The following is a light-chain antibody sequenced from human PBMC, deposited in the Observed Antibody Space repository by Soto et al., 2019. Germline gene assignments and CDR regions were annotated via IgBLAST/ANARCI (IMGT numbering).Light chain of an antibody. CDR1: QSVSNSF. J-gene: IGKJ2*01. V-gene: IGKV3-20*01. CDR3: QQYGSSPYT. CDR2: GAS. Sequence: EIVLTQSPGTLSLSPGERATLSCRASQSVSNSFLAWYQQKPGQAPRLRIYGASSRATGIPDRFSGSGSGTDFPLTISRLEPEDFAVYYCQQYGSSPYTFGQGTKLEIK.